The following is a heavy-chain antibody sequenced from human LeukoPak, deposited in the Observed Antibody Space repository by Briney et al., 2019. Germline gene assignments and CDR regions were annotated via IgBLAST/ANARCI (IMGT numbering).Heavy chain of an antibody. V-gene: IGHV4-34*01. D-gene: IGHD4-17*01. J-gene: IGHJ4*02. Sequence: SETLSLTCAVYGGSFSGYYWSWIRQPPGKGLEWIGEINHSGSTNYNPSLKSRVTISVDTSKNQFSLKLSSVTAADTAVYYCARGRGRLRIFDYWGQGTLVTVSS. CDR1: GGSFSGYY. CDR2: INHSGST. CDR3: ARGRGRLRIFDY.